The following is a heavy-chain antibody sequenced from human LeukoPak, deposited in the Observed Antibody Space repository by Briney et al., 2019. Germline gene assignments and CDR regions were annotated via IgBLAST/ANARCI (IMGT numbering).Heavy chain of an antibody. CDR1: GYTFTGYY. V-gene: IGHV1-2*02. J-gene: IGHJ4*02. CDR3: ARGEVDSSGWDCFHF. D-gene: IGHD6-19*01. CDR2: INPNSGAT. Sequence: GASVKVSCKASGYTFTGYYMHWVRRAPGQGLEWMGWINPNSGATNYPQKFQGRVTMTGDTSISTAYMELSSLRPDDTAVYYCARGEVDSSGWDCFHFWGQGTLVTVSS.